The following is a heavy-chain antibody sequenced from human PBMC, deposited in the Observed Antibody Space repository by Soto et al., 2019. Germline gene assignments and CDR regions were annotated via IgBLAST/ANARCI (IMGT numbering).Heavy chain of an antibody. D-gene: IGHD2-15*01. V-gene: IGHV4-30-2*01. CDR3: ARKRGGYCSGGSCPTYGMDV. CDR1: GGSISSGGYS. J-gene: IGHJ6*02. CDR2: IYHSGST. Sequence: LSLTCAVSGGSISSGGYSWSWIRQPPGKGLEWIGYIYHSGSTYYNPSLKSRVTISVDRSKNQFSLKLSSVTAADTAVYYCARKRGGYCSGGSCPTYGMDVWGQGTTVTVSS.